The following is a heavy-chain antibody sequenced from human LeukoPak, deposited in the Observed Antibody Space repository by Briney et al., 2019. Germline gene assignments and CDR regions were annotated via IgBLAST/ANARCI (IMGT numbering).Heavy chain of an antibody. Sequence: SETLSLTCAVYGGSFSDYYWSWIRQPPGKGLEWIGEINHSGSTNYNPSLKSRVTISVDTSKNQFSLKLSSVTAADTAVYYCAGGGGYYGSGSYSLPYYYYYYYMDVWGKGTTVTVSS. CDR1: GGSFSDYY. V-gene: IGHV4-34*01. CDR2: INHSGST. J-gene: IGHJ6*03. D-gene: IGHD3-10*01. CDR3: AGGGGYYGSGSYSLPYYYYYYYMDV.